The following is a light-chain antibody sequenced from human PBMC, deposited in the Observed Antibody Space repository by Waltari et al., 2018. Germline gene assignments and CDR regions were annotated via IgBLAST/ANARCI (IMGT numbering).Light chain of an antibody. J-gene: IGLJ3*02. CDR1: TSNIGSST. CDR2: SND. V-gene: IGLV1-44*01. Sequence: QSVLTQPPSASGAPGQRVTISCSGRTSNIGSSTVNWYQQVPGTAPRLLIYSNDQRPSGVPDRFSGSKSGTSASLAISGLQSEDEADYYCATWDARLTNVLFGGGTKVTVL. CDR3: ATWDARLTNVL.